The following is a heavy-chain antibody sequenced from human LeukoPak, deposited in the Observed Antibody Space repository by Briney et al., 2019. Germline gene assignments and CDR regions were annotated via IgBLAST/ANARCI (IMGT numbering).Heavy chain of an antibody. CDR1: GFTFSNCN. CDR2: ISSGSSTI. D-gene: IGHD5-12*01. J-gene: IGHJ4*02. CDR3: ARERAISGYDFGLDY. V-gene: IGHV3-48*02. Sequence: PGGSLRLSCAASGFTFSNCNLNWVRQAPGKGLEWISYISSGSSTIYYADSVKGRFSISRDNAKNSLYLQMNSLRDEDSAIYYCARERAISGYDFGLDYWGQGTLVTVSS.